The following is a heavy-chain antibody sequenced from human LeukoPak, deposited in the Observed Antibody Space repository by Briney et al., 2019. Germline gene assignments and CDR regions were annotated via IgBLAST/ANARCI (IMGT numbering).Heavy chain of an antibody. CDR1: GFTFSSYW. D-gene: IGHD3-22*01. CDR3: ARGGLRLYYYDSSGLVGFDP. Sequence: GGSLRLSCAASGFTFSSYWMSWVRQAPGKGLEWVANIKQDGSEKYYVDSVKGRFTISRDNAKNSLYLQMNSLRAEDTAVYYCARGGLRLYYYDSSGLVGFDPWGQGTLVTVSS. CDR2: IKQDGSEK. V-gene: IGHV3-7*01. J-gene: IGHJ5*02.